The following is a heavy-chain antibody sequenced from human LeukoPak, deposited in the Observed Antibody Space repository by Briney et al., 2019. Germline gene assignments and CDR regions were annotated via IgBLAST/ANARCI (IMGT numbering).Heavy chain of an antibody. CDR2: IKQDGSEK. J-gene: IGHJ4*02. D-gene: IGHD5-24*01. CDR1: GFTFSSYW. Sequence: GGSLRLSCAASGFTFSSYWMSWVRQAPGKGLEWVANIKQDGSEKYYVDSVKGRFTISRDNAKNSLYLQMNSLRAEDTAVYYCARSSKEMATITIDYWGQGTLVTVSS. V-gene: IGHV3-7*03. CDR3: ARSSKEMATITIDY.